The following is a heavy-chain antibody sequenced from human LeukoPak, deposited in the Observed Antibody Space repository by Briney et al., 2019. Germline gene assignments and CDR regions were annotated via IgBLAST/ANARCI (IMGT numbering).Heavy chain of an antibody. CDR2: ISYNGTT. CDR1: GGSISSSTYF. Sequence: PSETLSLTCIVSGGSISSSTYFWGWIRQPPGKGLEWIGIISYNGTTYYNPSLKRRVTISVDTSKNQFSLKLSSVTAADTAVYYCARAIGGDWGAFDIWGQGTMVTVSS. D-gene: IGHD2-21*02. J-gene: IGHJ3*02. V-gene: IGHV4-39*07. CDR3: ARAIGGDWGAFDI.